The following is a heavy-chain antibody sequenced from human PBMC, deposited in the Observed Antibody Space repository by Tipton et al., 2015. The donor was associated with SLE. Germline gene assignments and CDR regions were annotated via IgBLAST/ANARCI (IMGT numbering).Heavy chain of an antibody. CDR2: ISGESIST. Sequence: SLRLSCAASGFTFNTYAMSWVRQAPGKGLEWVSVISGESISTDYTDSVKGRFTISRDNSKNTVYLQMNSLQTEDTAVYYCTSRYYDFWSGPFDYWGQGTLVTVSS. CDR1: GFTFNTYA. D-gene: IGHD3-3*01. J-gene: IGHJ4*02. V-gene: IGHV3-23*01. CDR3: TSRYYDFWSGPFDY.